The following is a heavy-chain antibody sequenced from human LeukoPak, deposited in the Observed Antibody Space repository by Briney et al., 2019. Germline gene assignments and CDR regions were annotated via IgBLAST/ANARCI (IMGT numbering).Heavy chain of an antibody. CDR2: IYYSGST. CDR1: GGSISGYY. V-gene: IGHV4-59*08. J-gene: IGHJ4*02. CDR3: ARVACSGGSCYSRDYYFDY. D-gene: IGHD2-15*01. Sequence: SETLSLTCTVSGGSISGYYWNWIRQPPGKGLEWIGYIYYSGSTYYNPSLKSRVTISVDTSKNQFSLKLSSVTAADTAVYYCARVACSGGSCYSRDYYFDYWGQGTLVTVSS.